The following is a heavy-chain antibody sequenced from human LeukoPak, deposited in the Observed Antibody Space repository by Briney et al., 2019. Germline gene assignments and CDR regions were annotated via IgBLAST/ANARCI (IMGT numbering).Heavy chain of an antibody. D-gene: IGHD3-3*01. CDR3: ARGGPYDFWSGYSQDY. CDR1: GYTFTGYY. J-gene: IGHJ4*02. V-gene: IGHV1-2*02. Sequence: ASVKVSCKASGYTFTGYYMHWVRQAPGQGLEWMGWINPNSGGTNYAQKFQGRVTMTTDTSTSTAYMELRSLRSDDTAVYYCARGGPYDFWSGYSQDYWGQGTLVTVSS. CDR2: INPNSGGT.